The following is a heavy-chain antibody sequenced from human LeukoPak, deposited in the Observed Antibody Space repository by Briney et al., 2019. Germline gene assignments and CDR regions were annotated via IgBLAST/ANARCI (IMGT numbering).Heavy chain of an antibody. Sequence: SETLSPTCTVSGYSISSGYYWGWIRQPPGKGLEWVGGIYHSGITYYNPSLKSRVTISVDTSKNQFSLKLISVTAADTAVYYCARGRPVQSDHWGQGTLVTVSS. CDR2: IYHSGIT. V-gene: IGHV4-38-2*02. CDR3: ARGRPVQSDH. J-gene: IGHJ4*02. CDR1: GYSISSGYY. D-gene: IGHD3-10*02.